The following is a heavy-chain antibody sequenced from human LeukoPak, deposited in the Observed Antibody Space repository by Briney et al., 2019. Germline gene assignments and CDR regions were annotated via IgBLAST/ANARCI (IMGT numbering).Heavy chain of an antibody. Sequence: ASVKVSCKASGYTFTGYYMHWVRQAPGQGLEWMGWINPNSGGTNYAQKFQGRVTMTRDTSISTAYMELSRLRSDDTAVYYCARTLYSSSWYKAYMGVWGKGTTVTVSS. CDR2: INPNSGGT. D-gene: IGHD6-13*01. J-gene: IGHJ6*03. V-gene: IGHV1-2*02. CDR1: GYTFTGYY. CDR3: ARTLYSSSWYKAYMGV.